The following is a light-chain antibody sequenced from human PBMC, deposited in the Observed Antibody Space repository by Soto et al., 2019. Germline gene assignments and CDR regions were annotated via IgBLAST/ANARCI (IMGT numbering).Light chain of an antibody. V-gene: IGLV2-18*02. J-gene: IGLJ2*01. Sequence: QSALTQPPSVSGSPGQSVTISCIGSSSDVGTYDRVSWYQAPPGTAPKLIIYEVHYRPSGVPDRFSGSKSGNTASLTISGLQAEDEADYYCSSYAASTTLLFGGGTKRTVL. CDR3: SSYAASTTLL. CDR1: SSDVGTYDR. CDR2: EVH.